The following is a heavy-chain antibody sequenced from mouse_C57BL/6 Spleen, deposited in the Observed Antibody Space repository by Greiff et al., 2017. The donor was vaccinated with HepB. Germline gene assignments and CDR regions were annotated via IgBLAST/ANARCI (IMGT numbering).Heavy chain of an antibody. CDR2: IYPGSGNT. CDR1: GYTFTDYY. J-gene: IGHJ2*01. V-gene: IGHV1-76*01. Sequence: VQLQESGAELVRPGASVKLSCKASGYTFTDYYINWVKQRPGQGLEWIARIYPGSGNTYYNEKFKGKATLTAEKSSSTAYMQLSSLTSEDSAVYFCARPTVVAEGYFYYWGQGTTLTVSS. CDR3: ARPTVVAEGYFYY. D-gene: IGHD1-1*01.